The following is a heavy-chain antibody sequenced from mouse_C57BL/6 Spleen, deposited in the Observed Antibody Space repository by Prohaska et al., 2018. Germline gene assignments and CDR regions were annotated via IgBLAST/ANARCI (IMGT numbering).Heavy chain of an antibody. CDR1: GYTFTSYW. CDR3: ARGRNVYFDY. J-gene: IGHJ2*01. V-gene: IGHV1-50*01. Sequence: GAELVKSGASVKLSCKASGYTFTSYWMQWVKQRPGQGLEWIGEIDPSDSYTNYNQKFKGKATLTVDTSSSTAYMQLSSLTSEDSAVYYCARGRNVYFDYWGQGTTLTVSS. CDR2: IDPSDSYT.